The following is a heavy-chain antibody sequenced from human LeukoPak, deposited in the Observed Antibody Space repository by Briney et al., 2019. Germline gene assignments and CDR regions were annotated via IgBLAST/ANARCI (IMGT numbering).Heavy chain of an antibody. CDR2: INSDGSST. D-gene: IGHD1-1*01. CDR3: ARLEGGSYAFDI. V-gene: IGHV3-74*01. Sequence: GGSPRLSCAASGFTFSSYWMHWVRQAPGKGLVWVSRINSDGSSTSYADSVKGRFTISRDNAKNTLYLQMNSLRAEDTAVYYCARLEGGSYAFDIWGQGTMVTVSS. CDR1: GFTFSSYW. J-gene: IGHJ3*02.